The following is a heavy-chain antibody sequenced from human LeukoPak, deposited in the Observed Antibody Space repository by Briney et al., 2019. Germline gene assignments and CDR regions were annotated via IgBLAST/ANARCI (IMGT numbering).Heavy chain of an antibody. CDR3: ATPTSPSMQPITTDAFDI. V-gene: IGHV1-69*13. Sequence: SVKVSCKASGGTFSSYAISWVRQAPGQGLEWMGGIIAIFGTANYAQKFQGRVTITADESTSTAYMELSSLRSEDTAAYYCATPTSPSMQPITTDAFDICGQGTMASVSS. CDR1: GGTFSSYA. CDR2: IIAIFGTA. D-gene: IGHD2-2*01. J-gene: IGHJ3*02.